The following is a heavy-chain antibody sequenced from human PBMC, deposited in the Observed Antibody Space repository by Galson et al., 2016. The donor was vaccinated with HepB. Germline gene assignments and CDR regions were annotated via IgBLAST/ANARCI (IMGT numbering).Heavy chain of an antibody. CDR2: ISIGDDTT. J-gene: IGHJ4*02. V-gene: IGHV3-23*01. CDR3: ADRGSLWYLVS. D-gene: IGHD6-19*01. CDR1: GVPISRAA. Sequence: SLRLSCAVSGVPISRAALCWVRQAPGKGLEWVSSISIGDDTTYYADSVKGRFTISRDSSRNTLSLQMNSLTAEDTAIYYCADRGSLWYLVSWGQGTLVTVSS.